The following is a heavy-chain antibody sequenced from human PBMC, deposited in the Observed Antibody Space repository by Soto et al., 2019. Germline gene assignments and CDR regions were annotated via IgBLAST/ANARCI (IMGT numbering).Heavy chain of an antibody. D-gene: IGHD3-3*01. CDR2: IDPSDSQT. V-gene: IGHV5-10-1*01. J-gene: IGHJ6*02. CDR1: GYSFAGYW. CDR3: ARDTYYDFWSGYYKGYYYGMDV. Sequence: PGESLKISCKGSGYSFAGYWITWVRQKPGKGLEWMGRIDPSDSQTYYSPSFRGHVTISVTKSITTVFLQWSSLRASDTAMYYCARDTYYDFWSGYYKGYYYGMDVWGQGTTVTVSS.